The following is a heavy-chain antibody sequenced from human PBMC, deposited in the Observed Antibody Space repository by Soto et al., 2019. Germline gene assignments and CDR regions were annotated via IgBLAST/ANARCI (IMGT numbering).Heavy chain of an antibody. V-gene: IGHV1-58*02. J-gene: IGHJ4*02. Sequence: QMQLVQSGPEVKKPGTSVKVSCKASGFTFTSSTMQWVRQARGQRLEWVGWIVVGSGNTNYAQKFQGRVTITRDMSTSTAYMRLSSLRPEDTAVYYCAAGTYDFWSGYDYWGQGNQVTVSS. CDR2: IVVGSGNT. CDR3: AAGTYDFWSGYDY. D-gene: IGHD3-3*01. CDR1: GFTFTSST.